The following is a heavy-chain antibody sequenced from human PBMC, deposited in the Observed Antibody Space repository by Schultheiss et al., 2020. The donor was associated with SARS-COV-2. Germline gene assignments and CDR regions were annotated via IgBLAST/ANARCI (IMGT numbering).Heavy chain of an antibody. CDR1: GGSISSGGYY. J-gene: IGHJ6*02. V-gene: IGHV4-31*03. Sequence: TLSLTCTVSGGSISSGGYYWSWIRQPPGKGLEWIGYIYYSGSTYYNPSLESRVTISLDTSKNQFSLRLSSVTAADTAVYYCARSDYYGMDVWGQGTLVTVSS. CDR2: IYYSGST. CDR3: ARSDYYGMDV.